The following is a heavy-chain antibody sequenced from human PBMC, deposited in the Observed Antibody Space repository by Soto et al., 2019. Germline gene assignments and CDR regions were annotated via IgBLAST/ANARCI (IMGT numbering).Heavy chain of an antibody. Sequence: QITLKESGPTLVKPTQTLMLTCTFSGFSLSTRGVGVGWIRQTPGKALEWLALIYWDDDKRYSPSLKSRLTITKDTSKDQVLLVMSNMDPVDTATYYCIRVLWFGELFWGQGTLVTVSS. D-gene: IGHD3-10*01. J-gene: IGHJ4*02. V-gene: IGHV2-5*02. CDR1: GFSLSTRGVG. CDR2: IYWDDDK. CDR3: IRVLWFGELF.